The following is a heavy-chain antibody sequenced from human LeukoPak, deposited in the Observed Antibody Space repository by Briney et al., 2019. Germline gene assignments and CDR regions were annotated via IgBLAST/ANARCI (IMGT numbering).Heavy chain of an antibody. CDR3: ARDLEVTRVFDI. V-gene: IGHV4-38-2*02. D-gene: IGHD4-23*01. Sequence: SETLSLTCTVSGYSISSGYYWGWIRQPPGKGLEWIGSIYHSGSTYYNPSLKSRVTISVDTSKNQFSLKLSSVTAADTAVYYCARDLEVTRVFDIWGQGTMVTVSS. J-gene: IGHJ3*02. CDR2: IYHSGST. CDR1: GYSISSGYY.